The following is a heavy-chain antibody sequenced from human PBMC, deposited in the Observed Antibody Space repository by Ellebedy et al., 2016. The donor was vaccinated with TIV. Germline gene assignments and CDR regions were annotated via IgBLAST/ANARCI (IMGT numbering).Heavy chain of an antibody. CDR3: ARDPGGISDS. J-gene: IGHJ4*02. V-gene: IGHV3-72*01. CDR1: GFTFSDAW. CDR2: SRDKGDSYIS. D-gene: IGHD3-16*01. Sequence: GGSLRLXXAASGFTFSDAWMSWVCQAPGKGLEWVGRSRDKGDSYISEYAASVKGRFTISRDHSKNSLYLQMNSLKIEDTAVYYCARDPGGISDSWGQGTLVTVSS.